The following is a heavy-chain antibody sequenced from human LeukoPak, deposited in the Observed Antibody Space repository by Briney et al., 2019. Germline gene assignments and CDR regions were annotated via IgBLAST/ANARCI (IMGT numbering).Heavy chain of an antibody. CDR3: ARDDRGYN. J-gene: IGHJ4*02. V-gene: IGHV3-11*01. CDR1: GGSISSGGYY. Sequence: LSLTCTVSGGSISSGGYYMSWIRQAPGKGLEWVSYISSSGSTIYYADSVKGRFTISRDNAKNSLYLQMNSLRAEDTAVYYCARDDRGYNWGQGTLVTVSS. CDR2: ISSSGSTI. D-gene: IGHD5-12*01.